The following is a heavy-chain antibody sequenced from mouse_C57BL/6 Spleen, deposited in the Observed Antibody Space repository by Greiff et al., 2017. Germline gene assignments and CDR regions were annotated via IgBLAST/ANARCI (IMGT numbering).Heavy chain of an antibody. Sequence: QVQLQQPGAELVKPGASVKMSCKASGYTFTSYWITWVKQRPGQGLEWIGDIYPGSGSTNYNEKFKSKATLTVDTSSSTAYMQLSSLTSEDSAVYYCAREEVGTTYYSNYVGAMDYWGQGTSVTVSS. CDR3: AREEVGTTYYSNYVGAMDY. D-gene: IGHD2-5*01. V-gene: IGHV1-55*01. J-gene: IGHJ4*01. CDR2: IYPGSGST. CDR1: GYTFTSYW.